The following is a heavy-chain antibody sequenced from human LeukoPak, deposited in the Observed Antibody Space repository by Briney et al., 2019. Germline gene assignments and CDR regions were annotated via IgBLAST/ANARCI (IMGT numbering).Heavy chain of an antibody. CDR1: GGSISSSSYY. J-gene: IGHJ4*02. CDR2: IYYSGST. D-gene: IGHD2-2*01. CDR3: ARGFGSTSSFDY. Sequence: SETLSLTCTVSGGSISSSSYYWGWIRQPPGKGLEWIGSIYYSGSTYYNPSLKSRVTISVDTSKNQFSLKLSSVTAADTAVYYCARGFGSTSSFDYWGQGTLVTVSS. V-gene: IGHV4-39*07.